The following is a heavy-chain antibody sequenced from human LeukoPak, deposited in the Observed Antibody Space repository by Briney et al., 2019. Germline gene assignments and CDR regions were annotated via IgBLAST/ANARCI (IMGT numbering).Heavy chain of an antibody. J-gene: IGHJ4*02. Sequence: GGSLRLSCAVSGFTVSSKYMTWVRQAPGKGLEWVSFLYSGGKTHYADSVKGRFTIPRDNSKNTLYLQMNSLRAEDTAVYYCARYDISGYYLDYWGQGTLVTVSS. V-gene: IGHV3-53*01. D-gene: IGHD3-22*01. CDR3: ARYDISGYYLDY. CDR2: LYSGGKT. CDR1: GFTVSSKY.